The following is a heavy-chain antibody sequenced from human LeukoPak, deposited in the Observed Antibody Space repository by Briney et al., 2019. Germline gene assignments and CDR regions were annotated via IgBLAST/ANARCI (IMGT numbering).Heavy chain of an antibody. V-gene: IGHV3-21*01. Sequence: GSLRLSCAASGFTFSSHSMNWVRQAPGKGLEWVSSISSSSSYIYYADSVKGRFTISRDNAKNSLYLQMNSLRAEDTAVYYCAREARLGELSPSGYWGQGTLVTVSS. D-gene: IGHD3-16*02. CDR1: GFTFSSHS. J-gene: IGHJ4*02. CDR3: AREARLGELSPSGY. CDR2: ISSSSSYI.